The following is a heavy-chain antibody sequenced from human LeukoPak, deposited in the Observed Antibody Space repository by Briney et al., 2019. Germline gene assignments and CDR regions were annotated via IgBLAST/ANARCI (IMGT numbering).Heavy chain of an antibody. CDR1: GFTFSSNW. V-gene: IGHV3-74*01. CDR3: AYGDYDC. D-gene: IGHD4-17*01. J-gene: IGHJ4*02. Sequence: PGGSLRLSCAASGFTFSSNWMHWVRQAPGKGLVWVSRINGDGSSTSYADSVKGRSTISRDNSKNTLYLQMNSLRAEDTAVYYCAYGDYDCWGQGTLVTVSS. CDR2: INGDGSST.